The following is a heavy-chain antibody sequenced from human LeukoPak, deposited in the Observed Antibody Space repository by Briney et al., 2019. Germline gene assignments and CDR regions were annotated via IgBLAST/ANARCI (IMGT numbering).Heavy chain of an antibody. J-gene: IGHJ3*02. D-gene: IGHD3-22*01. Sequence: GGSLRLSCAASGFTFSSYSMNWVRQAPGKGLEWVSSISSSSSYMYYADSVKGRFTISRDNAKNSLYLQMNSLRAEDTAVYYYARALPCPYYDSSGYCDDAFDMWGQGTMVTVSS. CDR2: ISSSSSYM. V-gene: IGHV3-21*01. CDR1: GFTFSSYS. CDR3: ARALPCPYYDSSGYCDDAFDM.